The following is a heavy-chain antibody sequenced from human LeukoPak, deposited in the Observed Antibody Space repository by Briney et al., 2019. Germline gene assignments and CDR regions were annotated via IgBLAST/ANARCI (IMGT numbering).Heavy chain of an antibody. V-gene: IGHV3-9*01. CDR2: ISWNSGSI. CDR3: ARDSKTIFGVDDHAFDI. D-gene: IGHD3-3*01. J-gene: IGHJ3*02. CDR1: GFTFDDYA. Sequence: GGSLRLSCAASGFTFDDYAMHWVRQAPGKGLEWVSGISWNSGSIGYADSVKGRFTISRDNAKNSLYLQMNSLRAEDTAVYYCARDSKTIFGVDDHAFDIWGQGTMVTVSS.